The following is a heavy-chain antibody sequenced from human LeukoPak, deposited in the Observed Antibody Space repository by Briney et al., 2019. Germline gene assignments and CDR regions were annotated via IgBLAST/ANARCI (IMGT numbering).Heavy chain of an antibody. D-gene: IGHD2-15*01. V-gene: IGHV4-39*07. CDR2: INHSGST. CDR1: GGSISSGDYY. CDR3: ARGLWLGVEVVAARYFDY. J-gene: IGHJ4*02. Sequence: SETLSLTCTVSGGSISSGDYYWSWIRQPPGKGLEWIGEINHSGSTNYNPSLKSRVTISVDTSKNQFSLKLSSVTAADTAVYYCARGLWLGVEVVAARYFDYWGQGTLVTVSS.